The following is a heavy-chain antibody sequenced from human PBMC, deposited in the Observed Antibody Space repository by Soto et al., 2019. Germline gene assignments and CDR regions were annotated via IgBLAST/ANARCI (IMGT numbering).Heavy chain of an antibody. Sequence: SETLSLTCAVYGGSFSGYYWSWIRQPPGKGLEWIGEINHSGSTNYSPSFQGQVTISADKSISTAYLQWSSLKASDTAMYYCARQVAQQLVPPPLFVGPLNWFDPWGQGTLVTVSS. CDR3: ARQVAQQLVPPPLFVGPLNWFDP. D-gene: IGHD6-13*01. CDR2: INHSGST. CDR1: GGSFSGYY. J-gene: IGHJ5*02. V-gene: IGHV4-34*01.